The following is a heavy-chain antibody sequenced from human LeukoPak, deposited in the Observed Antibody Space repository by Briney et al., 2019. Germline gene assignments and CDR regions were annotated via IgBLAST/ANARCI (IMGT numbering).Heavy chain of an antibody. J-gene: IGHJ4*02. CDR1: GFTFSSYA. CDR2: IIGSGGTT. Sequence: PGGSLRLSCAASGFTFSSYAMSWVRQAPGKGLEWVSGIIGSGGTTDYADSVKGRFTISRDNSRNTLYLQMNSLRVEDTAVYFCARAYGTNGYYQLPIDYWGQGTLVTVSS. V-gene: IGHV3-23*01. CDR3: ARAYGTNGYYQLPIDY. D-gene: IGHD3-22*01.